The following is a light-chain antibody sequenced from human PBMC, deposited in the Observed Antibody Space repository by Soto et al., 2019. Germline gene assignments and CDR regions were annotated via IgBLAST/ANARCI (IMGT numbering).Light chain of an antibody. V-gene: IGLV1-44*01. CDR3: AAWDDSLNAWV. CDR2: TNY. CDR1: NSNIGGNT. J-gene: IGLJ3*02. Sequence: QSVLTQPPSASGTPGQRVTISCSGSNSNIGGNTVNWFQQLPGAAPKLLIYTNYQRPSGVPDRFSGSKSGTSASLAISGLQSDDEADYYCAAWDDSLNAWVFGGEAKLTVL.